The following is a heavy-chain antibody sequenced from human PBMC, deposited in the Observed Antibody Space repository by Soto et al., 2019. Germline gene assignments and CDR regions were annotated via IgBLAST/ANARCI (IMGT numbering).Heavy chain of an antibody. CDR3: ARDRCTNGVCYRFDP. V-gene: IGHV1-69*13. J-gene: IGHJ5*02. D-gene: IGHD2-8*01. CDR2: IIPIFGTA. Sequence: SVKVSCKASGGTFSSYAISWVRQAPGQGLEWMGGIIPIFGTANYAQKFQGRVTITADESTSTAYMELSSLRSEDTAVYYCARDRCTNGVCYRFDPWGQGTLVTVSS. CDR1: GGTFSSYA.